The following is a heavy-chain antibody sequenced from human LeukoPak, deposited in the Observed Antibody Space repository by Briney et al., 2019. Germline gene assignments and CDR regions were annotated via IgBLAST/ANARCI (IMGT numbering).Heavy chain of an antibody. CDR1: GFTFSDYY. CDR3: ARAARGSVGMWFDP. Sequence: PGGSLRLSCATSGFTFSDYYMSWIRQAPGKGLDWVSYISSDGETTYYADSVKGRFTISRDNAKNSLYLQMNSLRTEDTAVYYCARAARGSVGMWFDPWGLGTLVTVSP. J-gene: IGHJ5*02. V-gene: IGHV3-11*04. CDR2: ISSDGETT. D-gene: IGHD2-15*01.